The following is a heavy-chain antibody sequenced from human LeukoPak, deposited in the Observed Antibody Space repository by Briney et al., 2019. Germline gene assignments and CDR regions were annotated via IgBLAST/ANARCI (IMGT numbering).Heavy chain of an antibody. CDR2: IRYDGNKK. CDR3: ARDKYGDYVIDY. J-gene: IGHJ4*02. V-gene: IGHV3-33*01. Sequence: RPGGSLRLSCAASGFTFSNYGMHWVRQAPGKGLEWVAVIRYDGNKKYYAESVKGRFTIARDNSKNTLYLQMSSLRAEDTAVYYCARDKYGDYVIDYWGQGTLVTVSS. CDR1: GFTFSNYG. D-gene: IGHD4-17*01.